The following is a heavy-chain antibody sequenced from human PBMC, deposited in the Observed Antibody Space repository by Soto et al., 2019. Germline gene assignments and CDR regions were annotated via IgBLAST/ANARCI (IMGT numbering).Heavy chain of an antibody. Sequence: SETLSLTCTVSGGSLSSGDYHWSWIRQPPGKGLEWIGYIEYSGSTYHNPSLKSRVTISVDTSKNQFSLSLTSVTAADTAVYYCARARRGFDYWGQGTLVTVSS. V-gene: IGHV4-30-4*01. CDR2: IEYSGST. J-gene: IGHJ4*02. CDR3: ARARRGFDY. CDR1: GGSLSSGDYH. D-gene: IGHD3-10*01.